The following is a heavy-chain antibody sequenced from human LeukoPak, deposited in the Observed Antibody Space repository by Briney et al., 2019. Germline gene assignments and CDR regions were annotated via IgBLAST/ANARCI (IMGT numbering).Heavy chain of an antibody. V-gene: IGHV1-69*13. CDR1: GGTFSSYA. CDR2: IIPIFGTA. Sequence: SVKVSCKASGGTFSSYAISWVRQAPGQGLEWMGGIIPIFGTANYAQKFQGRVTITADESTSTAYMELSSLRSEDTAVYYCARGVLAAAGQPYYFVSWGQGTLVTVSS. CDR3: ARGVLAAAGQPYYFVS. J-gene: IGHJ4*02. D-gene: IGHD6-13*01.